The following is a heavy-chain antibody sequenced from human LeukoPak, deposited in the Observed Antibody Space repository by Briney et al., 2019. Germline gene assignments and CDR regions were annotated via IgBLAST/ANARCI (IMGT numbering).Heavy chain of an antibody. D-gene: IGHD2-2*01. CDR2: ISTYNGNT. CDR3: ARDPFCSSTSCYAGYYYYHYMDV. J-gene: IGHJ6*03. Sequence: ASVKVSCKASGYSFTSHGISWVLQAPGQGLEWMGWISTYNGNTNYAQKLQGRVTMTTDTSTSTAYMELRSLRSDDTAVYYCARDPFCSSTSCYAGYYYYHYMDVWGKGTTVTVS. CDR1: GYSFTSHG. V-gene: IGHV1-18*01.